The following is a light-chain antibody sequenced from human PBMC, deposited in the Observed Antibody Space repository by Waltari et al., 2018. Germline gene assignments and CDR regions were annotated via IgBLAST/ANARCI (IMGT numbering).Light chain of an antibody. CDR1: QSISTS. CDR3: QQSYITAYT. CDR2: LAS. Sequence: IEMTQSPSSLSASVGDRVTITCRASQSISTSLNWYQQIPGKAPKLLIYLASNLQSGGPSRFSGSGSGTDFSLTISSLQPEDFATYYCQQSYITAYTFGQGTKVEIQ. J-gene: IGKJ2*01. V-gene: IGKV1-39*01.